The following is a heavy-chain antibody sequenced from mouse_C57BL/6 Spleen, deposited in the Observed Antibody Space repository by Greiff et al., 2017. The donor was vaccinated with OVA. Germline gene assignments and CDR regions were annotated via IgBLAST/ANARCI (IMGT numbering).Heavy chain of an antibody. CDR2: IDPETGGT. J-gene: IGHJ4*01. D-gene: IGHD2-1*01. Sequence: VQLQESGAELVRPGASVTLSCKASGYTFTDYEMHWVKQTPVHGLEWIGAIDPETGGTAYNQKFKGKAILTADKSSSTAYMELRSLTSEDSAVYYCTREVYYGNHYYAMDYWGQGTSVTVSS. V-gene: IGHV1-15*01. CDR3: TREVYYGNHYYAMDY. CDR1: GYTFTDYE.